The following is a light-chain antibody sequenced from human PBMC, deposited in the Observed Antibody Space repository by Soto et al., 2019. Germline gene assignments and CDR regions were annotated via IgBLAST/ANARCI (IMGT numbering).Light chain of an antibody. CDR2: DTN. Sequence: QTVVTQEPSLTVSPGGTVTLTCGSSTGAVANGHYPYWFQLKPGQAPRTLIYDTNNKHSWTPARFSGSLLGGKAALTLSGAQPEDEAEYSCLLSYRGALLVFGGGTKLTVL. V-gene: IGLV7-46*01. J-gene: IGLJ3*02. CDR1: TGAVANGHY. CDR3: LLSYRGALLV.